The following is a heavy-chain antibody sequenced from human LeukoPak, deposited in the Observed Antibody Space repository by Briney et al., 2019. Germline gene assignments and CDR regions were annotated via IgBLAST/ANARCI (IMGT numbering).Heavy chain of an antibody. D-gene: IGHD2-2*01. CDR1: GYSSTSYG. Sequence: GASVRVSCKASGYSSTSYGISWVRQAPGQGLEWMGWISAYNGNTNYAQKVQGRVTMTTDTSTSTAYMELRSLRSDDTAVYYCARDRGGTTSNWFDPWGQGTLVTVSS. V-gene: IGHV1-18*01. CDR3: ARDRGGTTSNWFDP. CDR2: ISAYNGNT. J-gene: IGHJ5*02.